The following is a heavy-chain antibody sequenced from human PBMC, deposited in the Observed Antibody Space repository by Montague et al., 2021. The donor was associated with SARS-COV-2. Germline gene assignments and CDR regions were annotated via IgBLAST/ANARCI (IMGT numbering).Heavy chain of an antibody. Sequence: SETLSLTCTVSGSSISSSSYYWGWIRQPPGKGLEWIGSIYYSGSTYYNPSLKSRVTISVDTSKNQFSLKLSSVTAADTAVYYCARHSGRDTIFGVIIIPDASDIWGQGTMVTVSS. D-gene: IGHD3-3*01. CDR3: ARHSGRDTIFGVIIIPDASDI. V-gene: IGHV4-39*01. J-gene: IGHJ3*02. CDR1: GSSISSSSYY. CDR2: IYYSGST.